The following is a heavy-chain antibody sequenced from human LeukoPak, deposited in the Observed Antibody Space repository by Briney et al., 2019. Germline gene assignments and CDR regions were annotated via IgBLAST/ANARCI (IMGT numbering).Heavy chain of an antibody. J-gene: IGHJ4*02. D-gene: IGHD2-15*01. Sequence: GGSLRLSCVASGFTVSSNYMNWVRQALGKGLEWVSLIYSGGSTYYADSVKGRFTISRDISKNTLYLQMNSLRAEDTAVYYCARDACSGGSCYQGVFDYWGQGTLVTVSS. CDR2: IYSGGST. V-gene: IGHV3-53*01. CDR3: ARDACSGGSCYQGVFDY. CDR1: GFTVSSNY.